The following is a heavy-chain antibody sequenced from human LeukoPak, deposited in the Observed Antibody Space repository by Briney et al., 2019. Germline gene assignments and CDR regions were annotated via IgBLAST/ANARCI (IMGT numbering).Heavy chain of an antibody. CDR2: MNPNSGNT. CDR3: ARGLRYFDWLQDRNAFDI. CDR1: GGTFSSYA. V-gene: IGHV1-8*03. D-gene: IGHD3-9*01. J-gene: IGHJ3*02. Sequence: GASVKVSCKASGGTFSSYAISWVRQATGQGLEWMGWMNPNSGNTGYAQKFQGRVTITRNTSISTAYMELSSLRSEDTAVYYCARGLRYFDWLQDRNAFDIWGQGTMVTVSS.